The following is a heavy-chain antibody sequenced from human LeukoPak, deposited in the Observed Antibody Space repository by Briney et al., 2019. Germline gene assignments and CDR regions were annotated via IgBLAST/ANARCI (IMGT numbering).Heavy chain of an antibody. J-gene: IGHJ4*02. CDR3: ARNGGTGSSDY. CDR2: ISAYSGNT. D-gene: IGHD1-26*01. Sequence: ASVKVSCKASGYTFTSYGISWVRQAPGQGLEWMGWISAYSGNTNYAQKLQGRVTITTDESTSTAYMELSSLRSEDTAVYYCARNGGTGSSDYWGQGTLVTVSS. V-gene: IGHV1-18*01. CDR1: GYTFTSYG.